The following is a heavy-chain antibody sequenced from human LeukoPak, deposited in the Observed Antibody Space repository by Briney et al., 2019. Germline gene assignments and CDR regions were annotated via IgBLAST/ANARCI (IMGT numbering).Heavy chain of an antibody. V-gene: IGHV4-34*01. D-gene: IGHD3-22*01. J-gene: IGHJ4*02. CDR2: INHSGST. CDR1: GGSFSGYY. Sequence: PSETLSLTCAVYGGSFSGYYWSWIRQPPGKGLEWIGEINHSGSTNYNPSLKSRVTISVDTSKNQFSLKLSSVTAADTAVYYCARALEVVVVFDYWGQGTLVTVSS. CDR3: ARALEVVVVFDY.